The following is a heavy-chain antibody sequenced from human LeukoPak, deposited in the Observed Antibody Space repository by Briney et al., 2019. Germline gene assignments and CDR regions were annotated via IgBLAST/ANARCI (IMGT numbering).Heavy chain of an antibody. CDR2: ISYSGNT. D-gene: IGHD6-13*01. V-gene: IGHV4-59*08. Sequence: SETLSLTCTVSGGSISSYYWSWIRQPPGKGLEWIGYISYSGNTNYNPSLKSRVTISVDTSKNQFSLKLTSVTAADTALYYCARQGGCIAPLALWGQGTLVTVSA. CDR3: ARQGGCIAPLAL. J-gene: IGHJ4*02. CDR1: GGSISSYY.